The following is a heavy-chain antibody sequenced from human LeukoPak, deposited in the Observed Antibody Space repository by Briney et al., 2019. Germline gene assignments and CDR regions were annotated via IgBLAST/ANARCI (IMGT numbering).Heavy chain of an antibody. CDR1: GGSFSGYY. V-gene: IGHV4-34*01. CDR3: ARVTRGYMDV. J-gene: IGHJ6*03. CDR2: INHSGST. D-gene: IGHD3-10*01. Sequence: SETLSLTCAVYGGSFSGYYWSWIRQPPGKGPEWIGEINHSGSTDYNPSLKSRVTISVDTSKNQFSLKLSSVTAADTAVYYCARVTRGYMDVWGKGTTVTISS.